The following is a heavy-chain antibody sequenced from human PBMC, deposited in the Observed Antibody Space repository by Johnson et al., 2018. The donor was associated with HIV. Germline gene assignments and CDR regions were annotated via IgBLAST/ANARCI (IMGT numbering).Heavy chain of an antibody. CDR1: GFTFDDFA. D-gene: IGHD2-2*01. CDR2: ISWNSGSI. Sequence: VQLVESGGGLVQHGRSLRLSCAASGFTFDDFAMHWVRQAPGKGLEWVSGISWNSGSIHYADSVKGRFTISRDNAKNSLYLQMNSLRAEDTALYYCARWVGDIVVVPAAADAFDIWGQGTMVTVSS. V-gene: IGHV3-9*01. J-gene: IGHJ3*02. CDR3: ARWVGDIVVVPAAADAFDI.